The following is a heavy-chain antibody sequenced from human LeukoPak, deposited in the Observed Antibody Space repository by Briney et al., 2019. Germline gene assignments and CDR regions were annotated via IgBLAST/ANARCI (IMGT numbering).Heavy chain of an antibody. CDR2: IRYDESNK. CDR1: GFTFSSYG. J-gene: IGHJ3*02. D-gene: IGHD6-13*01. Sequence: GGSLRLSCAASGFTFSSYGMHWVRQAPGKGLEWVAFIRYDESNKYYADSVKGRFTISRDNPKNTLYLQMNSLRAEDTAVYYCARGSIAAADAFDIWGQGTMVTVYS. V-gene: IGHV3-30*02. CDR3: ARGSIAAADAFDI.